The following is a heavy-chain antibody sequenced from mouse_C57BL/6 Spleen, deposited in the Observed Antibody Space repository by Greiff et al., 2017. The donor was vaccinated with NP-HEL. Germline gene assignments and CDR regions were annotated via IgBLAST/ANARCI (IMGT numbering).Heavy chain of an antibody. D-gene: IGHD1-1*01. CDR3: ARHYYGSSYYFDY. V-gene: IGHV5-6*01. CDR1: GFTFSSYG. Sequence: EVQGVESGGDLVKPGGSLKLSCAASGFTFSSYGMSWVRQTPDKRLEWVATISSGGSYTYYPDSVKGRFTISRDNAKNTLYLRMSSLKSEDTAMYYCARHYYGSSYYFDYWGQGTTLTVSS. CDR2: ISSGGSYT. J-gene: IGHJ2*01.